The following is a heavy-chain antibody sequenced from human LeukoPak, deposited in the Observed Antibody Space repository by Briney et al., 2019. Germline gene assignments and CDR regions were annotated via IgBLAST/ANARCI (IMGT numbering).Heavy chain of an antibody. CDR1: DTSIRSYY. J-gene: IGHJ4*02. Sequence: SETLSLTCTVSDTSIRSYYWSWIRQPAGKGLGWIGRFYTSGTTYYNPSLKSRVTMSIDTSKNQLSLNLTSVTAADTARYYCARVSLVTSREYCFAHWGWGTLVTVSS. CDR3: ARVSLVTSREYCFAH. V-gene: IGHV4-4*07. CDR2: FYTSGTT. D-gene: IGHD2-21*02.